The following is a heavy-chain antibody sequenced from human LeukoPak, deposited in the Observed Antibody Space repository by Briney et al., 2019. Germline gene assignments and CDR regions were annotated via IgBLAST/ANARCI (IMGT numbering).Heavy chain of an antibody. D-gene: IGHD6-19*01. CDR3: AKVPVGAGTEYYFDY. CDR2: ISGSGGST. Sequence: GVSLRLSCAASGFSVSNTYMSWVRQAPGKGLEWVSAISGSGGSTYYADSVKGRFTISRDNSKNTLYLQMNSLRAEDTAVYYCAKVPVGAGTEYYFDYWGQGTLVTVSS. CDR1: GFSVSNTY. V-gene: IGHV3-23*01. J-gene: IGHJ4*02.